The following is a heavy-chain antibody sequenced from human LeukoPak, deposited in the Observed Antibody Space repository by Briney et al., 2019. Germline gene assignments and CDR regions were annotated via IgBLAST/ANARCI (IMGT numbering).Heavy chain of an antibody. V-gene: IGHV4-34*01. CDR2: INHRGTT. Sequence: SETLSLTCAVYGDSFSGYYWSWIRQPPGKGLEWIAEINHRGTTHYNPSLKSRVTMSVDTSKNQFSLKLSSVTAADTAVYYCARNSYYDSSGDQSPYFDYRGQGTLVTVSS. J-gene: IGHJ4*02. CDR1: GDSFSGYY. CDR3: ARNSYYDSSGDQSPYFDY. D-gene: IGHD3-22*01.